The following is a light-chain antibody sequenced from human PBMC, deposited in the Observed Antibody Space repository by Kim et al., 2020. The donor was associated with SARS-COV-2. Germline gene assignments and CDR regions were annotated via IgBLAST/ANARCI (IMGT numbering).Light chain of an antibody. CDR2: WAF. CDR3: QQYYSTPWT. Sequence: IVMTQSPDSLAVSLGERATIKCKSSQSVLYTSNNKNYLAWYQQKPGQPPKLLIYWAFSRESGVPDRFSGSGSGTDFTLTISSLQAEDVAVYYCQQYYSTPWTFGQGTKVDIK. CDR1: QSVLYTSNNKNY. V-gene: IGKV4-1*01. J-gene: IGKJ1*01.